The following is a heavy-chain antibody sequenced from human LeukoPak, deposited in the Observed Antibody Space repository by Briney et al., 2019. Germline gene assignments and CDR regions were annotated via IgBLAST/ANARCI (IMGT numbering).Heavy chain of an antibody. Sequence: PSQTLSLTCTVSGGSISSGDYYWSWIRQPPGKGLEYIGYIYHSGSSYYKASLQSRVTISVDTSKNQFSLKLSSVTAADTAVYYCARENGDYHASDAAATFDYWGQGTLVTVSS. CDR1: GGSISSGDYY. CDR2: IYHSGSS. D-gene: IGHD3-10*01. CDR3: ARENGDYHASDAAATFDY. J-gene: IGHJ4*02. V-gene: IGHV4-30-4*01.